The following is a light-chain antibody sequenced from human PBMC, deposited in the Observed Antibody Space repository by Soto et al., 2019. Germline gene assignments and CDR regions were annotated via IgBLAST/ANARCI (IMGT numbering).Light chain of an antibody. CDR2: GAS. CDR1: QSVRRY. J-gene: IGKJ1*01. Sequence: EFVLMQSPATLYLSPGERATLSCLSSQSVRRYSAWYQQKPGRAPRLRIYGASTRATGMPARFSGSGSGTEFTLTISSLQSEDFAVYYCQQYNDWPPTFGQGTKVDI. CDR3: QQYNDWPPT. V-gene: IGKV3-15*01.